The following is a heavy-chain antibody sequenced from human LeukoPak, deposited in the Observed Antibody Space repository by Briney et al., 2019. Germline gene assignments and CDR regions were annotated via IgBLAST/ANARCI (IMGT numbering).Heavy chain of an antibody. Sequence: GGSLRLSCAASGFPFSSYSMNWVRQAPGKGLEWVSSISSGASFIYYADSVKGRFTISRDNAKNSLYLQMNSLRAEDTAVYYCARGTTALMDVWGKGTTVTVSS. CDR3: ARGTTALMDV. J-gene: IGHJ6*03. CDR2: ISSGASFI. V-gene: IGHV3-21*01. CDR1: GFPFSSYS. D-gene: IGHD2-21*02.